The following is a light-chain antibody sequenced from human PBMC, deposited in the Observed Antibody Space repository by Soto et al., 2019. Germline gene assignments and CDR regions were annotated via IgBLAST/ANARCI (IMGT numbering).Light chain of an antibody. CDR3: QSYDSSLSGAV. Sequence: QSVLTQPPSVSGAPGQRVTISCTGSSSNIGAGYDVHWYQQLPGTAPKLLIYGNSNRPSGVPDRFSGSKSGTSASLAITGLQAEDEADYYCQSYDSSLSGAVFGGGTQITVX. V-gene: IGLV1-40*01. CDR1: SSNIGAGYD. J-gene: IGLJ7*01. CDR2: GNS.